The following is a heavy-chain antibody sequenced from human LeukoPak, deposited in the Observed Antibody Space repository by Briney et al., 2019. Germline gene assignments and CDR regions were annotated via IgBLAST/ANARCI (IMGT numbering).Heavy chain of an antibody. V-gene: IGHV3-48*04. CDR2: INGRGGII. Sequence: PGGSLRLSCKASGFSFSNYYMNWVRQAPGKGLEWLSHINGRGGIINYADSVKGRFTISRDNARNSLDLHMSSLGAEDTAVYYCAKDPNGDYIGTFDIWGQGTMVTVSS. J-gene: IGHJ3*02. CDR3: AKDPNGDYIGTFDI. CDR1: GFSFSNYY. D-gene: IGHD4-17*01.